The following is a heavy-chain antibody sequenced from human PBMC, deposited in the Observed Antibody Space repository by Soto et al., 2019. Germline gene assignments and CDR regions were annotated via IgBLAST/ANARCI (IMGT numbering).Heavy chain of an antibody. CDR3: ARDQLDY. CDR2: ISYDGSNK. Sequence: GGSLRLSCAASGFTFSSYAMHWVRQAPGKGLEWVAVISYDGSNKYYADSVKGRFTISRDNSKNTLYLQMNSLRAEDTAVYYCARDQLDYWGQGTLVTVSS. J-gene: IGHJ4*02. CDR1: GFTFSSYA. V-gene: IGHV3-30*04. D-gene: IGHD1-1*01.